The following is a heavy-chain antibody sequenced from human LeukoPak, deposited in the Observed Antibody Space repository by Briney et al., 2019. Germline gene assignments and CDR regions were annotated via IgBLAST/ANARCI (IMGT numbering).Heavy chain of an antibody. CDR3: ASEAQRWLQLRGFGDI. CDR2: ISSSGSTI. CDR1: EFTFSSYS. D-gene: IGHD5-24*01. Sequence: PGGSLRLSCAASEFTFSSYSMNWVRQAPGKGLEWVSYISSSGSTIYYADSVKGRFTISRDNAKNSLYLQMNSLRAEDTAVYYCASEAQRWLQLRGFGDIWGQGTMVTVSS. J-gene: IGHJ3*02. V-gene: IGHV3-48*04.